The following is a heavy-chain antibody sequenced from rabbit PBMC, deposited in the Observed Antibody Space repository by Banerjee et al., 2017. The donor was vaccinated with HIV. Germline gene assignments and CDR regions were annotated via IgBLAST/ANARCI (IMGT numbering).Heavy chain of an antibody. CDR1: GFSFSNKYV. V-gene: IGHV1S47*01. Sequence: EESGGDLVKPEGSLTLTCTASGFSFSNKYVMCWVRQAPGKGPEWIACIYNGDGSTYYASWVNGRFTISRSTSLNTVTLQMTSLTAADTATYFCARGRWYYGMDLWGPGTLVTVS. CDR2: IYNGDGST. CDR3: ARGRWYYGMDL. J-gene: IGHJ6*01.